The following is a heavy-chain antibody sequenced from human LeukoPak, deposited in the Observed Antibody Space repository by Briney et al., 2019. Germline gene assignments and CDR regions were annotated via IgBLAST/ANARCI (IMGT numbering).Heavy chain of an antibody. CDR1: GGSFSGYY. J-gene: IGHJ6*02. D-gene: IGHD2-2*02. CDR2: INDSGST. V-gene: IGHV4-34*01. CDR3: ARGRVLPAAIGAIPRYYYGMDV. Sequence: SETLSLTCAVYGGSFSGYYWSWIRQPPGKGLEWIGGINDSGSTNYNPSLKSRVTISVDTSKNQFSLKLSSVTAADTAVYYCARGRVLPAAIGAIPRYYYGMDVWGPGTTVTVSS.